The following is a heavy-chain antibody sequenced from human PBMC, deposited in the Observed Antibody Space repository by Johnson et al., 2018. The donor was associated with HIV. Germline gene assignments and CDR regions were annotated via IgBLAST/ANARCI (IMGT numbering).Heavy chain of an antibody. V-gene: IGHV3-9*01. Sequence: VQLVESGGGLVQPGGSLRLSCAASGFSFDDYAMYWVRQVPGKGLEWVSGISWNSGRIGYADYVKGRFTISRDNAKNSLYLQMNSLTVEDTALYYCARADRDSGTYHDAFDIWGQGTMVTVSS. CDR2: ISWNSGRI. D-gene: IGHD1-26*01. CDR3: ARADRDSGTYHDAFDI. J-gene: IGHJ3*02. CDR1: GFSFDDYA.